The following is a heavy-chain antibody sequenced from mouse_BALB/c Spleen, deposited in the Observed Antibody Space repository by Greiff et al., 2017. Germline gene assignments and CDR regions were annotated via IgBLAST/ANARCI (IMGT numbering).Heavy chain of an antibody. V-gene: IGHV14-3*02. CDR1: GFNIKDTY. Sequence: VQLKESGAELVKPGASVKLSCTASGFNIKDTYMHWVKQRPEQGLEWIGRIDPANGNTKYDPKFQGKATITADTSSNTAYLQLSSLTSEDTAVYYCARADGNYPFAYWGQGTLVTVSA. CDR2: IDPANGNT. D-gene: IGHD2-1*01. CDR3: ARADGNYPFAY. J-gene: IGHJ3*01.